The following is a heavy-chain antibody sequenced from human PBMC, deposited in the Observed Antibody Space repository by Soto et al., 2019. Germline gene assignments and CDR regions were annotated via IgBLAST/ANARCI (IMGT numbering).Heavy chain of an antibody. CDR3: ARGPQDSYEFDY. D-gene: IGHD5-18*01. Sequence: EVQLVESGGGLVQPGGSLRLSCAVSGFTFSDHYMDWVRQAPGKGLEWVGRSRNKANSYTTNYAASVKGRFTISRDDSKNSLFLQKNSLKTEDTAVYYWARGPQDSYEFDYWGQGTLVTVSS. J-gene: IGHJ4*02. V-gene: IGHV3-72*01. CDR1: GFTFSDHY. CDR2: SRNKANSYTT.